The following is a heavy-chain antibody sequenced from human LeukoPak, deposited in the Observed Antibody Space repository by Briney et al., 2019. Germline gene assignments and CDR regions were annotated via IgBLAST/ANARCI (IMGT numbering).Heavy chain of an antibody. Sequence: ASVKVSCKASGYTFTDYSIHWVRQAPGEGLDWMGMINPGSGETRYAQSFQGRVTMTRDTSTTSVNMELSSLRSEDTAVYYCARAVAQDFDYWGQGTLVTVSS. CDR3: ARAVAQDFDY. V-gene: IGHV1-46*01. CDR2: INPGSGET. CDR1: GYTFTDYS. J-gene: IGHJ4*02.